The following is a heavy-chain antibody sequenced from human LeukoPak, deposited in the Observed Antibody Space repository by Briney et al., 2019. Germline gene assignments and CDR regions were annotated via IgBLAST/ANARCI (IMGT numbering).Heavy chain of an antibody. Sequence: ASVKVSCKASGGTFSSYAISWVRQAPGQGLEWMGGIIPIFGTANYAQKFQGRVTITTDKSTRTAYMELSSLRSEDTAVYYCARIWIGGSCYNDYWGERTLFTVSS. CDR1: GGTFSSYA. J-gene: IGHJ4*02. D-gene: IGHD2-15*01. V-gene: IGHV1-69*05. CDR2: IIPIFGTA. CDR3: ARIWIGGSCYNDY.